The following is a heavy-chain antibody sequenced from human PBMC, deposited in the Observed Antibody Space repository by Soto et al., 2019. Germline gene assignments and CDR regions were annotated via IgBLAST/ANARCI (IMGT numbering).Heavy chain of an antibody. CDR3: AKGSSSPRYYYYGMDV. CDR1: GGSISSYY. Sequence: SETLSLTCTVSGGSISSYYWSWIRQPPGKGLEWIGYIYYSGSTNYNPSLKSRVTISVDTSKNQFSPKLSSVTAADTAVYYCAKGSSSPRYYYYGMDVWGQGTTVTVSS. V-gene: IGHV4-59*01. CDR2: IYYSGST. J-gene: IGHJ6*02. D-gene: IGHD6-6*01.